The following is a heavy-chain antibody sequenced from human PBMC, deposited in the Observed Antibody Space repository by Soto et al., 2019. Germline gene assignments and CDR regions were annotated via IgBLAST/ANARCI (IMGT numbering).Heavy chain of an antibody. CDR2: ISGSGSTI. Sequence: EVQLVESGGGLIQPGGSLRLSCAASGFTFSSSEMNWVRQAPGKGLEWLSYISGSGSTIYYAASMKGRFTISRDNAKNSLYLQMNSLRSEDTAVYYCARRGLDTAMVRVLDFDYWGQGTLVTVSS. CDR1: GFTFSSSE. V-gene: IGHV3-48*03. CDR3: ARRGLDTAMVRVLDFDY. D-gene: IGHD5-18*01. J-gene: IGHJ4*02.